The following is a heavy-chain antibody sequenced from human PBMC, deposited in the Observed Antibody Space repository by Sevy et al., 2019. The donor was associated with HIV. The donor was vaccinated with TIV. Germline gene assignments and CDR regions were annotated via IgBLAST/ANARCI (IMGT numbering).Heavy chain of an antibody. CDR1: GFNLRNYG. J-gene: IGHJ5*02. CDR3: ARAEGGRYFDPSGWFDP. Sequence: GGSLRLSCAASGFNLRNYGMHWVRQAPGKGLEWVAVIWYDGSNKYYGDSVKGRFTISRDNSKNTVYLQMNSLRAEDTALYYCARAEGGRYFDPSGWFDPWGQGTLVTVSS. D-gene: IGHD3-9*01. CDR2: IWYDGSNK. V-gene: IGHV3-33*01.